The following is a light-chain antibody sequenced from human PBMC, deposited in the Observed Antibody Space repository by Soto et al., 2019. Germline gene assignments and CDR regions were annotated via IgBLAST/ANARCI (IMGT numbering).Light chain of an antibody. CDR3: AAWDDSLNGLYV. Sequence: QSVLTQPPSGSGTPGQRVTISCSGSSSNIGSNTVNWYQQLPGTAPKLLIYSNNQRPSGVPDRFSGSKSGTSASLAISGLQSEDEADYYCAAWDDSLNGLYVFATGSKVTVL. CDR2: SNN. CDR1: SSNIGSNT. V-gene: IGLV1-44*01. J-gene: IGLJ1*01.